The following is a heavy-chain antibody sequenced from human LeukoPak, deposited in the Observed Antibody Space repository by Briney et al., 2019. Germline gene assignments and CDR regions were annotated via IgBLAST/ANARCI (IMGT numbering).Heavy chain of an antibody. D-gene: IGHD3-3*01. V-gene: IGHV4-39*02. CDR1: GGCVTSNNYF. J-gene: IGHJ4*02. Sequence: PSETLSLTCILSGGCVTSNNYFWAWIRQPPGKGLEWIGTFFYSGNTYYNPSLKSRVTISADTYKNQLSLNLMSVSATHTAVSHCARERFWRSYPFDYWGPGVLVAVSS. CDR2: FFYSGNT. CDR3: ARERFWRSYPFDY.